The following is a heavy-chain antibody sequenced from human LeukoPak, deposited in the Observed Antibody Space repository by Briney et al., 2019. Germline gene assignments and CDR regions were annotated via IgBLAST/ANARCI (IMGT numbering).Heavy chain of an antibody. V-gene: IGHV3-21*01. CDR2: ISSGSDHI. CDR1: GFTFSTYS. CDR3: ARGRPHGNDY. J-gene: IGHJ4*02. Sequence: PGGSLRLSCAASGFTFSTYSMNWVRQAPGKGLEWVSSISSGSDHIYYADSVKGRFTISRDNAKNSLYLQMDSLRAEDTAVYYCARGRPHGNDYWGQGTLVTVSS. D-gene: IGHD4-23*01.